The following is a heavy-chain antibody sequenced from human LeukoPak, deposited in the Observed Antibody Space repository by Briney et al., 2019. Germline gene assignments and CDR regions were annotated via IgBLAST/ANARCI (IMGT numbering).Heavy chain of an antibody. Sequence: SETLSLTCAVYGGSFSGYYWSWTRQPPGKGLEWIGEINHSGSTNYNPSLKSRVTISVDTSKNQFSLKLSSVTAADTAVYYCARERGRYCSGGSCYRLEYFQHWGQGTLVTVSS. CDR2: INHSGST. D-gene: IGHD2-15*01. CDR1: GGSFSGYY. V-gene: IGHV4-34*01. CDR3: ARERGRYCSGGSCYRLEYFQH. J-gene: IGHJ1*01.